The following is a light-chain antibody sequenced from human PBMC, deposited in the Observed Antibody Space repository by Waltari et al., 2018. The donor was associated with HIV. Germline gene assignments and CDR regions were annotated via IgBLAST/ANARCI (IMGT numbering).Light chain of an antibody. CDR3: QQYMTSRVT. CDR2: GAS. Sequence: EIVLSQPPPTPFSSSRERATLFSWSSNRLRTTAIAWHQQKPGQAPRVVLYGASSRAIGIPVRFSGSASGTDFTLTISRLEPEDFAVYYCQQYMTSRVTFGQGTRVEIK. V-gene: IGKV3-20*01. CDR1: NRLRTTA. J-gene: IGKJ1*01.